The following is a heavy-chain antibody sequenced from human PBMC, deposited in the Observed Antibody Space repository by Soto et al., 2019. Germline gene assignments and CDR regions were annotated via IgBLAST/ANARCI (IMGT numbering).Heavy chain of an antibody. V-gene: IGHV1-46*03. Sequence: QVQLVQSGAEVKKPGASVKVSCKASGYTFTSYYIHWVRQAPGQGLEWMGIINPNGGSTNYAQNFQCRVTMTRDTSTRTVYMDLTSLRSEDTAVYYCGRGLFAGDVWGKGTTVTVSS. CDR1: GYTFTSYY. CDR2: INPNGGST. CDR3: GRGLFAGDV. J-gene: IGHJ6*04.